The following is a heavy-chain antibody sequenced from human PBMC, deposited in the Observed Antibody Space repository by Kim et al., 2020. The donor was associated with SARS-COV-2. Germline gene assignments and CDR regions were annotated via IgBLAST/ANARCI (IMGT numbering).Heavy chain of an antibody. V-gene: IGHV4-59*13. CDR3: ARWNEGSDY. CDR1: GGSISHYY. J-gene: IGHJ4*02. Sequence: SETLSLTCTVSGGSISHYYWSWTRQPPGKGLEWIGYIYYNGNTNYNPSLGSRVTISVDTSKNQFSLKLSSVTAADTAVYYCARWNEGSDYWGQGILVTVSS. D-gene: IGHD1-1*01. CDR2: IYYNGNT.